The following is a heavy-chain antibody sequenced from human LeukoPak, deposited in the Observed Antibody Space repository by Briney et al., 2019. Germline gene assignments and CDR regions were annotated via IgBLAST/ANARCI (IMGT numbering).Heavy chain of an antibody. Sequence: ASVKVSCKASGYTFTGYYMHWVRQAPGQGLEWMGIINPSGGSTSYAQKFQGRVTMTRDMSTSTVYMELSSLRSEDTAVYYCARDLGTTPSPYYDFWSGYSPQYYFDYWGQGTLVTVSS. J-gene: IGHJ4*02. CDR1: GYTFTGYY. V-gene: IGHV1-46*01. CDR3: ARDLGTTPSPYYDFWSGYSPQYYFDY. CDR2: INPSGGST. D-gene: IGHD3-3*01.